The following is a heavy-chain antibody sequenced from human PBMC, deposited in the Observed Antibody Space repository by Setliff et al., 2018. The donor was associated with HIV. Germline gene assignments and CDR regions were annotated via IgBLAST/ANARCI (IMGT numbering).Heavy chain of an antibody. CDR3: ARVPSGKNWFDP. J-gene: IGHJ5*02. D-gene: IGHD1-26*01. CDR2: MFSSGTA. V-gene: IGHV4-39*07. Sequence: PSETLSLTCTVSGGSVMSDHSSWGWIRQPPGKGLEWIGTMFSSGTAYYNPSLKSRVIISVDTSKNQFFLNLTSVTVADTGVYFCARVPSGKNWFDPWGQGTPVTVSS. CDR1: GGSVMSDHSS.